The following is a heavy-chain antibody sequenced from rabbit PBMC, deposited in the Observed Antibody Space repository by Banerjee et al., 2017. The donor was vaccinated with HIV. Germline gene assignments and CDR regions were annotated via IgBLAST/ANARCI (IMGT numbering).Heavy chain of an antibody. Sequence: QQQLEESGGGLVKPGGTLTLTCTASGIDFSSNYWMCWVRQAPGKGLELIGCMYTGSGRTHYACCVNGRFPISRTSSTTVTLQMTSLTAADTATYFCARGDVGYGYAGYVGAFNLCGQGTLVTVS. J-gene: IGHJ4*01. V-gene: IGHV1S45*01. CDR1: GIDFSSNYW. CDR2: MYTGSGRT. CDR3: ARGDVGYGYAGYVGAFNL. D-gene: IGHD6-1*01.